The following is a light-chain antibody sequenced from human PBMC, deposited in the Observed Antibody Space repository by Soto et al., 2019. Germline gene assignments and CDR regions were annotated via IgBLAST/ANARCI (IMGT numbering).Light chain of an antibody. Sequence: EIVLTQSPATLSLSPGERATLSCRASQSVSSYLAWYQQKPGQAPRLLIYDASNRATGIPARFSGSGSGTDFTLTISSLEPEDFEVYYCQQRSNWRWTFGQGTKVDIX. CDR2: DAS. CDR3: QQRSNWRWT. CDR1: QSVSSY. V-gene: IGKV3-11*01. J-gene: IGKJ1*01.